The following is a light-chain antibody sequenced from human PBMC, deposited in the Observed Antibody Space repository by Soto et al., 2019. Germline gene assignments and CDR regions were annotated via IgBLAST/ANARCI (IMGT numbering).Light chain of an antibody. J-gene: IGKJ1*01. CDR1: QSFSSS. V-gene: IGKV3-15*01. CDR2: GAS. CDR3: QQYNNWPRT. Sequence: EIVMTQSPATLSVSPGERATLSCRASQSFSSSLAWYQQKPGQAPRLLIYGASTRATGIPARFSGSGSGTEFTLTISNLQSEDFAVYYCQQYNNWPRTFGQGTTGDIK.